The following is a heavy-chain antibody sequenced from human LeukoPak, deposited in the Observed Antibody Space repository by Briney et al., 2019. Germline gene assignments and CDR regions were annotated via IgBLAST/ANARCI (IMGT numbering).Heavy chain of an antibody. D-gene: IGHD3-10*02. CDR1: GFTFSSYE. CDR3: AELGITMIGGV. J-gene: IGHJ6*04. Sequence: GGSLRHTCAASGFTFSSYEMNWARQAPGKGLEWVSDISSSGSTIYYADSVKGRFTISRDNAKNSLYLQMNSLRAEDTAVYYCAELGITMIGGVWGKGTTVTISS. V-gene: IGHV3-48*03. CDR2: ISSSGSTI.